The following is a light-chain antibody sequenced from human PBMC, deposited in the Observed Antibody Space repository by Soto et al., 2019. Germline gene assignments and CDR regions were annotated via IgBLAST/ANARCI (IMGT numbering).Light chain of an antibody. Sequence: EIVMTQSPDTLSVSPGERATLSCRASQSVSSNLAWYQQKPGQAPRLLIYGASTRATGIPARFSGSGSGTKFTLTISSLQSEDFALYYCQQYNNWPPITFGQGTRLEIK. CDR1: QSVSSN. CDR3: QQYNNWPPIT. V-gene: IGKV3-15*01. CDR2: GAS. J-gene: IGKJ5*01.